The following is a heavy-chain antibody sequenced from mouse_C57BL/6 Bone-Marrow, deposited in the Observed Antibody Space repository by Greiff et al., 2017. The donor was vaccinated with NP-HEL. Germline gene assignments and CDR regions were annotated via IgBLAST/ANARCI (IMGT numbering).Heavy chain of an antibody. CDR3: TTCSTGAY. Sequence: EVQLQQSGAELVRPGASVKLSCTASGFNIKDDYMHWVKQRPEQGLEWIGWIDPENGDTEYASKFQGKATITADTSSNTAYLQLSSLTSEDTAVYYCTTCSTGAYWGQGTLVTVSA. CDR2: IDPENGDT. V-gene: IGHV14-4*01. D-gene: IGHD1-1*01. J-gene: IGHJ3*01. CDR1: GFNIKDDY.